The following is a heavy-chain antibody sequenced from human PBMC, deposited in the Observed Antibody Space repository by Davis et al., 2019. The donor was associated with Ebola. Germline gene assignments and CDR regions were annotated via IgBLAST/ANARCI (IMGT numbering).Heavy chain of an antibody. CDR3: VPPATYGETDY. V-gene: IGHV4-30-4*01. CDR1: GGSISSGDYY. D-gene: IGHD4-17*01. CDR2: IYYSGST. J-gene: IGHJ4*02. Sequence: PSETLSLTCTVSGGSISSGDYYWSWIRQPPGKGLEWIGYIYYSGSTYYNPSLKSRVTISVDTSKNQFSLKLSSVTAADTAVYYCVPPATYGETDYWGQGTLVTVSS.